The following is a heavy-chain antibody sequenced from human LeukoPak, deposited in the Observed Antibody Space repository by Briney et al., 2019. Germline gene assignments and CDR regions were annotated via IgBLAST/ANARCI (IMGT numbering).Heavy chain of an antibody. CDR3: ARDQWIQLWLNSYYYYGMDV. D-gene: IGHD5-18*01. J-gene: IGHJ6*02. Sequence: PSETLSLTCTVSGGSISSGDYYWSWIRQPPGKGLEWIGSIYYSGSTYYNPSLKSRVTISVDTSKNQFSLKLSSVTAADTAVYYCARDQWIQLWLNSYYYYGMDVWGQGTTVTVSS. CDR1: GGSISSGDYY. V-gene: IGHV4-30-4*01. CDR2: IYYSGST.